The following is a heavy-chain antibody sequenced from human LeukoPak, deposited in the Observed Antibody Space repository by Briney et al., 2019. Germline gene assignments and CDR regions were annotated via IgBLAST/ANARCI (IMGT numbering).Heavy chain of an antibody. CDR3: ATHYGHDYGDYVGY. J-gene: IGHJ4*02. D-gene: IGHD4-17*01. CDR1: GYTFTCYY. CDR2: INPNSGGT. V-gene: IGHV1-2*06. Sequence: ASVKVSCKASGYTFTCYYIHWVRQAPGQGLERMGRINPNSGGTNYAQKFQGRVTMTRDTSISTAYMELSGLRSDDTAMYYCATHYGHDYGDYVGYWGQGTLVTVSS.